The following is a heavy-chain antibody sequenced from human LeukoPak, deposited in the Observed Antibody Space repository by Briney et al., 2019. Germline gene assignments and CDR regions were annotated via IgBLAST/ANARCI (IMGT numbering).Heavy chain of an antibody. J-gene: IGHJ4*02. CDR1: GFIVGDTY. CDR3: ARGRSGIYTRPFDY. CDR2: LYSGGST. D-gene: IGHD1-26*01. Sequence: GGSLRLSCAVSGFIVGDTYMSWVRQAPGKGLEWVSLLYSGGSTHYADSVKGRFTISRDKSKNMLSLQMNSLRAEDTAVYYCARGRSGIYTRPFDYWGQGTLVTVSS. V-gene: IGHV3-66*01.